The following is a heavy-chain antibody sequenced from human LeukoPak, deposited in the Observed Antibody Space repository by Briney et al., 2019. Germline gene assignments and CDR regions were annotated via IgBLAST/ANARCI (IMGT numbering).Heavy chain of an antibody. J-gene: IGHJ3*02. CDR2: INPNSGGT. CDR1: GYTFTGYY. V-gene: IGHV1-2*02. D-gene: IGHD5-18*01. Sequence: ASVKVSCKASGYTFTGYYMHWVRQAPGRGLEWMGWINPNSGGTNYAQKFQGRVTMTRDTSISTAYMELSRLRSDDTAVYYCARESMVTGAFDIWGQGTMVTVSS. CDR3: ARESMVTGAFDI.